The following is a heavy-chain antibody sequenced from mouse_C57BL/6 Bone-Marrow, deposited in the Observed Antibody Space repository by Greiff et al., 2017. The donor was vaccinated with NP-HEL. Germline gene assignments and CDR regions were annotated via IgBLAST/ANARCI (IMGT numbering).Heavy chain of an antibody. J-gene: IGHJ4*01. CDR1: GYTFTDYY. V-gene: IGHV1-26*01. Sequence: VQLQQSGPELVKPGASVKISCKASGYTFTDYYVNWVKQSHGKSLEWIGDINPNNGGTSYNQKFKGKATLTVDKSSSTAYMELRSLTSEDSAVYHCARATYYDYDGAMDYWGQGTSVTVSS. CDR3: ARATYYDYDGAMDY. CDR2: INPNNGGT. D-gene: IGHD2-4*01.